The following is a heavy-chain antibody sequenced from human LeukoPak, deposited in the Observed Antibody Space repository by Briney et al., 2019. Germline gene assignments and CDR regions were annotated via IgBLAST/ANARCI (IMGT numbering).Heavy chain of an antibody. CDR2: INAGNGNT. D-gene: IGHD3-3*01. CDR1: GYTFTSYA. CDR3: ARQYTIFGVVTHRPYYYGMDV. V-gene: IGHV1-3*01. Sequence: ASVKVSCKDSGYTFTSYAMHWVRQAPGQRLEWMGWINAGNGNTKYSQKFQGRVTMTRNTSISTAYMELSSLRSEDTAVYYCARQYTIFGVVTHRPYYYGMDVWGQGTTVTVSS. J-gene: IGHJ6*02.